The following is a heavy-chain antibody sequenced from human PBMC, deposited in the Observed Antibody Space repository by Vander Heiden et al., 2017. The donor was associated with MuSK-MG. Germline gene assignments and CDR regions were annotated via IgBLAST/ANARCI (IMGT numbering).Heavy chain of an antibody. J-gene: IGHJ4*02. CDR3: AKGSSSWYRGPIDY. D-gene: IGHD6-13*01. CDR2: ISGSGGST. CDR1: GFTFSSYA. Sequence: EVQLLESGGGFVQPGGSLRLSCAASGFTFSSYAMSWVRQAPGKGLEWVSAISGSGGSTYYADSVKGRFTISRDNSKNTLYLQMNSLRAEDTAVYYCAKGSSSWYRGPIDYWGQGTLVTVSS. V-gene: IGHV3-23*01.